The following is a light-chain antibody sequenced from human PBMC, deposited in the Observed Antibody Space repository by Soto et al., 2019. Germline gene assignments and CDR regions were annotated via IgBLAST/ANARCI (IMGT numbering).Light chain of an antibody. V-gene: IGKV3-20*01. CDR1: QSVSSSY. CDR3: QQYGSSSYP. J-gene: IGKJ2*01. CDR2: GAS. Sequence: EIVLTQSPGTLSLSPGERATLSCRASQSVSSSYLAWYQQKPGQAPRLLIYGASSRATGIPDRFSGSGSGTDFTLTISRLEPEDFAVYYCQQYGSSSYPFGQGTKLAIK.